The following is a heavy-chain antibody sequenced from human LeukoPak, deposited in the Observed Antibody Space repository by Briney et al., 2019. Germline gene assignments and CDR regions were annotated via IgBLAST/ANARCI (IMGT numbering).Heavy chain of an antibody. Sequence: ASVKVSCKASGYTFTSYDINWVRQATGQGLEWMGWMNPNSGNTGYAQKFQGRVTMTRNTSISTAYMELSSLRSEDTAVYYCARYCSSTSCYRDYYYMDVWGKGTTVTVSS. V-gene: IGHV1-8*01. CDR1: GYTFTSYD. CDR3: ARYCSSTSCYRDYYYMDV. CDR2: MNPNSGNT. D-gene: IGHD2-2*02. J-gene: IGHJ6*03.